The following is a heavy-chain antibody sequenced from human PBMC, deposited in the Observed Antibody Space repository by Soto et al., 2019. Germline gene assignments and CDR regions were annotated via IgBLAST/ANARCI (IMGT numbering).Heavy chain of an antibody. J-gene: IGHJ6*02. V-gene: IGHV3-11*04. CDR1: GFTFSDHY. CDR3: ARGHHSMDV. Sequence: QVQLVESGGGLAKPGGSLRLSCAASGFTFSDHYMTWIRQAPGKGLEWISYINHSGSTTAYADSVRGRFTISRDNADNSLYLQMNSLRAEDTALYYCARGHHSMDVWGQGATVTVSS. CDR2: INHSGSTT.